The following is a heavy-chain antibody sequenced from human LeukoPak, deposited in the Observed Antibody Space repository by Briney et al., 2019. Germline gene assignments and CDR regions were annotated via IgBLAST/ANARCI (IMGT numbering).Heavy chain of an antibody. Sequence: GGSLRLSCAASGFTFTTYGMHWVRQAPGKGLEWVSFISSDGSHKYYADSMKGRFTISRDSSKSTLYLQINSLRPDDTAVYYCAKPGGGSWEWGSYYFDYWGQGTLVAVSS. CDR2: ISSDGSHK. CDR3: AKPGGGSWEWGSYYFDY. J-gene: IGHJ4*02. V-gene: IGHV3-30*18. D-gene: IGHD2-15*01. CDR1: GFTFTTYG.